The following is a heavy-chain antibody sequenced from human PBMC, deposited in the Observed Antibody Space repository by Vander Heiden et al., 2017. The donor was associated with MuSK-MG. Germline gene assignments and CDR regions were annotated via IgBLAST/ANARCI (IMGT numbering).Heavy chain of an antibody. D-gene: IGHD1-26*01. CDR1: GGPSSRSSHS. CDR3: ARQWELIAFDI. V-gene: IGHV4-39*01. Sequence: QLQLQESGPGLVKTSETLYLTCLVCGGPSSRSSHSWVWILQPPGKGLGWIGSIYYSGSTYNNPSLESGVTISVDTSKNQCSLKLTSVTAADTAVYYCARQWELIAFDIWGQGTMVTVSS. J-gene: IGHJ3*02. CDR2: IYYSGST.